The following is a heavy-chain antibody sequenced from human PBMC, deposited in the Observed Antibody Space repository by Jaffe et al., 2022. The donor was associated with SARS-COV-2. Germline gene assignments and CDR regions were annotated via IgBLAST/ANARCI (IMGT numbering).Heavy chain of an antibody. D-gene: IGHD3-10*01. CDR2: IRSKTYDGTT. CDR1: GFTFGDYA. CDR3: TRDVPLGNYGSGSYYSDY. Sequence: EVQVVESGGGLVQPGRSLRLSCAASGFTFGDYAMSWFRQAPGKGLEWVGYIRSKTYDGTTEYAASVKGRFTISRDDSKSIAYLQMNSLKTEDTAVYYCTRDVPLGNYGSGSYYSDYWGQGTLVTVSS. V-gene: IGHV3-49*03. J-gene: IGHJ4*02.